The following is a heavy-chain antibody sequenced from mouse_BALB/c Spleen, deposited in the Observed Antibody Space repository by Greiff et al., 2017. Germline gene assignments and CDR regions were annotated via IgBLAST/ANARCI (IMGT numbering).Heavy chain of an antibody. CDR3: AGYDGYFRYFDV. J-gene: IGHJ1*01. V-gene: IGHV1-63*02. CDR2: IYPGGGYT. D-gene: IGHD2-3*01. CDR1: GYTFTNYW. Sequence: QGQLQQPGAELVKPGASVKLSCKASGYTFTNYWLGWVKQRPGHGLEWIGDIYPGGGYTNYNEKFKGKATLTADTSSSTAYMQLSSLTSEDSAVYFCAGYDGYFRYFDVWGAGTTVTVSS.